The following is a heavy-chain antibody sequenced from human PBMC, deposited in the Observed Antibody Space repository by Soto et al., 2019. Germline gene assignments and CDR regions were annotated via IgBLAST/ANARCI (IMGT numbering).Heavy chain of an antibody. V-gene: IGHV4-38-2*01. J-gene: IGHJ3*01. CDR2: IFHGGNT. CDR3: ARARWYDAFDV. Sequence: ETLSLTCAVSGFFISSGNYWGWIRKPPGKGLEWIGGIFHGGNTYYNPSLKSRVTISVDTSKNQFSLKLNSVTAADTAVYYCARARWYDAFDVWGQGTVVTVSS. CDR1: GFFISSGNY. D-gene: IGHD2-15*01.